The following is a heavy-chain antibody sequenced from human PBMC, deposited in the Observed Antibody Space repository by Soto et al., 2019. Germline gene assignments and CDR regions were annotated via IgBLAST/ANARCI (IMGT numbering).Heavy chain of an antibody. Sequence: SETLSLTCAVSGYSISTGFNWAWIRQPPGKGLEWIGSIYHSGSTYYNLSLKSRVTISSDASKNQLYLKLNSVTAADTAVYYCARGGIVGTITRKRAFDSWGQGTLVTVSS. CDR2: IYHSGST. CDR3: ARGGIVGTITRKRAFDS. CDR1: GYSISTGFN. J-gene: IGHJ4*02. V-gene: IGHV4-38-2*01. D-gene: IGHD1-26*01.